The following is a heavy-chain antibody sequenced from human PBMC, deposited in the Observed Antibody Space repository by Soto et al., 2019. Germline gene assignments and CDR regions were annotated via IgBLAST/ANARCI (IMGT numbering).Heavy chain of an antibody. CDR3: ARDRQPDGIWTFDY. Sequence: SETLSLTCTVSGGSISSGGYYWSWIRQHPGKGLEWIGYIYYSGSTYYNPSLKSRVTISVDNSKNIMYLQMNSLRVEDTALYYCARDRQPDGIWTFDYWGRGTLVTVSS. CDR1: GGSISSGGYY. D-gene: IGHD1-1*01. CDR2: IYYSGST. V-gene: IGHV4-31*03. J-gene: IGHJ4*02.